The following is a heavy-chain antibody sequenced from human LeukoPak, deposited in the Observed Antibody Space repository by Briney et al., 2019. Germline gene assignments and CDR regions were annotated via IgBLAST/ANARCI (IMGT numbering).Heavy chain of an antibody. CDR3: ARGYYGSGSYFHYFDY. CDR2: INWNGGST. V-gene: IGHV3-20*04. CDR1: GFTFDDYG. D-gene: IGHD3-10*01. J-gene: IGHJ4*02. Sequence: GGSLRLSCAASGFTFDDYGMSWVRQAPGKGLEWVCGINWNGGSTGYADSVKGRFTISRDNAKNSLYLQMNSLRAEDTALYYCARGYYGSGSYFHYFDYWGQGTLVTVSS.